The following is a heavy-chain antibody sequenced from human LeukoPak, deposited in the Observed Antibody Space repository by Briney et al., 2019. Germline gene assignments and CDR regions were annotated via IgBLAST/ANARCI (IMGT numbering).Heavy chain of an antibody. D-gene: IGHD1-20*01. Sequence: SETLSLTCTVSGGSNYWSWIRQPPGKGLEWIAYIHYSGSPHYNPSLKSRVTISIDTSKNQLSLKLNSVTAADTAVYFCARHSNWNGGVDWFDPWGQGTQVTVSS. CDR3: ARHSNWNGGVDWFDP. CDR1: GGSNY. V-gene: IGHV4-59*08. J-gene: IGHJ5*02. CDR2: IHYSGSP.